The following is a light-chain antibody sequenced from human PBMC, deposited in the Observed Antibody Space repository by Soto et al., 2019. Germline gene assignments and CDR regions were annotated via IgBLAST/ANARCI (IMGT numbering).Light chain of an antibody. CDR3: ASFTSISTYV. CDR1: SGDVGTYNY. V-gene: IGLV2-14*01. J-gene: IGLJ1*01. Sequence: QSVLTQPASVSGSPGQSITISCTGTSGDVGTYNYVSWYQHHPGKAPKLIIYDVTHRPSGVSERFSGSKSGFTASLTISGLQPEDESNYYCASFTSISTYVFGTGTKVNV. CDR2: DVT.